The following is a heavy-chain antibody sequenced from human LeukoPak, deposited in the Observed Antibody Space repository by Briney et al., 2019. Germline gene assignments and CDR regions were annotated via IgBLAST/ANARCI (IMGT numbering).Heavy chain of an antibody. V-gene: IGHV3-21*01. CDR3: ARYYDFWSSYSSYYYMDV. Sequence: GGSLRLSCAASGSTFSSYSMNWVRQAPGKGLEWVSSISSSSNYIYYADSVKGRVTISRDNAKNSLYLQMNSLRAEDTAVYYCARYYDFWSSYSSYYYMDVWGKGTTVTVSS. J-gene: IGHJ6*03. CDR1: GSTFSSYS. CDR2: ISSSSNYI. D-gene: IGHD3-3*01.